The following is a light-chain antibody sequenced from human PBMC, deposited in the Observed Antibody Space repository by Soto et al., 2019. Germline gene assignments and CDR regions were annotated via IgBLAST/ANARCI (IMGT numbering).Light chain of an antibody. CDR1: HSGLSSSNNKNY. V-gene: IGKV4-1*01. J-gene: IGKJ4*01. CDR2: WAS. Sequence: DIVMTQSPDSLAVSLGEKATINGKSSHSGLSSSNNKNYLAWYQQKKGQPPKXXIYWASTRESGVPDRFSGSGYGTDFTLTISSLQAEDVAVYYCQHYYSSPLTFGGGTKVDIK. CDR3: QHYYSSPLT.